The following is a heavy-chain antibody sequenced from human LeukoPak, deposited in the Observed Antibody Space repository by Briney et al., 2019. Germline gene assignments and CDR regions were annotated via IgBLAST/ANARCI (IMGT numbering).Heavy chain of an antibody. D-gene: IGHD2-15*01. J-gene: IGHJ4*02. CDR2: IYYTGST. CDR1: GGSVSSGGYY. Sequence: SETLSLTCTVSGGSVSSGGYYWSWIRQYPGKGLEWIGYIYYTGSTYYNPSLKSRVTISVDRSQNQLSLKLSPVTAADTAVYYCARGTNIIVVPINYFDHWGQGTLVTVSS. CDR3: ARGTNIIVVPINYFDH. V-gene: IGHV4-31*03.